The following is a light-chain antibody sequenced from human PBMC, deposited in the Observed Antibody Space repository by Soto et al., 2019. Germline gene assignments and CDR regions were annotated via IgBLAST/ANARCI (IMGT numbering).Light chain of an antibody. V-gene: IGLV2-11*01. CDR3: CSYAGSYTWV. J-gene: IGLJ3*02. Sequence: QSVLTQPRSVSGSPGQSVTISCTGTSSDVGGYNYVSWYQQHPGKAPKLIIYDVSKRPSGIPDRFSGSKSGNTASLIISGLQAEDEADYYCCSYAGSYTWVFGGGTKLTVL. CDR1: SSDVGGYNY. CDR2: DVS.